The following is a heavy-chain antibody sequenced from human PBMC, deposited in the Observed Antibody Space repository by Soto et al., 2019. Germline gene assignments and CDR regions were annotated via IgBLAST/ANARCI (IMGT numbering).Heavy chain of an antibody. V-gene: IGHV4-30-4*01. CDR1: GGSISSGDYY. Sequence: SETLSLTCTVSGGSISSGDYYWSWIRQPPGKGLEWIGYIYYSGSTYYNPSLKSRVTISVDTSKNQFSLKLSSVTAVDTAVYYCARDNQQLGLDYWGQGTLVTVSS. CDR3: ARDNQQLGLDY. D-gene: IGHD6-13*01. J-gene: IGHJ4*02. CDR2: IYYSGST.